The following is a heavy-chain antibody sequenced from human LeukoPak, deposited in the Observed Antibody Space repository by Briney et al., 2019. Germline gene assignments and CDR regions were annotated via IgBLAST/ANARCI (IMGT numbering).Heavy chain of an antibody. Sequence: GGSLRLSCAASGFSFSSYAMYWVRQAPGKGLEYVSAISGNGFSTNYANSVKGRFTISRDNSNGTLFLQMGSLSAEDMAVYYCARGISFSSSWPFDYWGQGTLVTVSS. V-gene: IGHV3-64*01. J-gene: IGHJ4*02. CDR1: GFSFSSYA. D-gene: IGHD2-2*01. CDR3: ARGISFSSSWPFDY. CDR2: ISGNGFST.